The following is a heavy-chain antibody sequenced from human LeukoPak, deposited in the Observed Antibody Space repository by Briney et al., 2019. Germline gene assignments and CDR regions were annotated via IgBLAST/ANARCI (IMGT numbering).Heavy chain of an antibody. CDR2: ISYDGSNK. D-gene: IGHD4-11*01. Sequence: GGSMRLSCAASGLTFSSDGMHWVRQAPGKGLEWVAIISYDGSNKYYADSVKGRSTISRDNSKNTLYLQMNSLRAEDTAVYYCAKERRRAVTYFDYWGQGTLVTVSS. CDR3: AKERRRAVTYFDY. CDR1: GLTFSSDG. J-gene: IGHJ4*02. V-gene: IGHV3-30*18.